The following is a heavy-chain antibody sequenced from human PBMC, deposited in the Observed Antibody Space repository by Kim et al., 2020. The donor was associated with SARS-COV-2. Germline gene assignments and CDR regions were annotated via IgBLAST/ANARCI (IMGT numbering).Heavy chain of an antibody. CDR3: ARRLSNTSGSGGHYCDL. J-gene: IGHJ4*02. V-gene: IGHV4-34*01. CDR2: INHSGRT. CDR1: GGSFSSFY. D-gene: IGHD3-10*01. Sequence: SETLSLTCAVYGGSFSSFYWSWIRQPPGRGLEWIGEINHSGRTNYNPSLKSRVTISVDTSKNQFSLKLTSVTAADTAVYYCARRLSNTSGSGGHYCDLWGQGTLVTVSS.